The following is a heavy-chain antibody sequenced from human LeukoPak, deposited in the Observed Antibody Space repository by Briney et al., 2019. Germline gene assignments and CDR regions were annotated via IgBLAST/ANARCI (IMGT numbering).Heavy chain of an antibody. V-gene: IGHV1-69*06. Sequence: SVKVSCKASGGTFSSYAISWVRQAPGQGLEWMGGIIPIFGTANYAQKFQGRVTITADKSTSTAYMELSSLRSEDTAVYYRARDPGDCSSTSCDYWGQGTLVTVSS. CDR3: ARDPGDCSSTSCDY. CDR1: GGTFSSYA. J-gene: IGHJ4*02. CDR2: IIPIFGTA. D-gene: IGHD2-2*01.